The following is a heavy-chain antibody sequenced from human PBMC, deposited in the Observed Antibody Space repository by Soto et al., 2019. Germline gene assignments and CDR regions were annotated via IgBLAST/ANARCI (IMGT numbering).Heavy chain of an antibody. Sequence: SETLSLTCTVSGGSISSSSYYWGWIRQPPGKGLEWIGSIYYSGSTYYNPSPKSRVPISVETSKNQFSLKLRSVTAADTAVYYCARQGRKPNYYGSGSYFRKFLGYMDVWGKGTTVTVSS. D-gene: IGHD3-10*01. CDR2: IYYSGST. J-gene: IGHJ6*03. CDR1: GGSISSSSYY. V-gene: IGHV4-39*01. CDR3: ARQGRKPNYYGSGSYFRKFLGYMDV.